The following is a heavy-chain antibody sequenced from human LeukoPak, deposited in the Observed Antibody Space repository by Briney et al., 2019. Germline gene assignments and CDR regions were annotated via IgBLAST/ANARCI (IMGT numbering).Heavy chain of an antibody. D-gene: IGHD3-3*01. Sequence: ASVKVSCKASGYTFTSYGISWVRQAPGQGLEWMGWISAYNGNTNYAQKLQGRVTMTTDTSTSTAYMELRSLRSDDTAVYYCARDGALRFLEWLLDERRYYYYGMDVWGRGTTVTVSS. V-gene: IGHV1-18*01. CDR3: ARDGALRFLEWLLDERRYYYYGMDV. CDR2: ISAYNGNT. CDR1: GYTFTSYG. J-gene: IGHJ6*02.